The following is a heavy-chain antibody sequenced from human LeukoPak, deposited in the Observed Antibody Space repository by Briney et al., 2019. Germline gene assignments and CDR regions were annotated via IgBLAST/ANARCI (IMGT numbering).Heavy chain of an antibody. V-gene: IGHV4-59*01. CDR3: ARMETGYSSGWYHYMDV. D-gene: IGHD6-19*01. CDR1: GGSISSYY. Sequence: PSETLSLTCTVSGGSISSYYWSWIRQPPGKGLEWIGYIYYSGSTNYNPSLKSRVTISVDTSKNQFSLKLGSVTAADTAVYYCARMETGYSSGWYHYMDVWGKGTTVTVSS. CDR2: IYYSGST. J-gene: IGHJ6*03.